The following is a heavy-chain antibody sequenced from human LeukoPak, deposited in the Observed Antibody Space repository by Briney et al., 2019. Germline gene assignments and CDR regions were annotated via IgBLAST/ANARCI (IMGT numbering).Heavy chain of an antibody. D-gene: IGHD6-13*01. CDR3: ARAASSWYLYYYYYYMDV. CDR1: GGSISSYY. CDR2: IFNSGGT. Sequence: SETLSLTCTVSGGSISSYYWSWIRQPPGEGLEGIGYIFNSGGTNYNPSLKSRVTISVDTSKNQFSLKLSSVTAADTAVYYCARAASSWYLYYYYYYMDVWGKGTTVTVSS. V-gene: IGHV4-4*09. J-gene: IGHJ6*03.